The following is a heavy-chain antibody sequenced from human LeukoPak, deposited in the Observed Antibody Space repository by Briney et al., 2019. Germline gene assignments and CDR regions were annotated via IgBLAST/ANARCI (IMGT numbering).Heavy chain of an antibody. V-gene: IGHV4-4*09. CDR1: GGSISSYY. J-gene: IGHJ5*02. D-gene: IGHD6-6*01. CDR2: IYTSGST. Sequence: SETLSLTCTVSGGSISSYYWSWIRQPPGKGLEWIGYIYTSGSTNYNPSLKSRVTISVDTSKNQFSLKLSSVTAADTAVYYCAGVIAARRSGWFDPWGQGTLVTVSS. CDR3: AGVIAARRSGWFDP.